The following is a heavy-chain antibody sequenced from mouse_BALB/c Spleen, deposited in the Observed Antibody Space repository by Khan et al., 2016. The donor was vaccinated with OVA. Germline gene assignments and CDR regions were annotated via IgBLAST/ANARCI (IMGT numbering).Heavy chain of an antibody. CDR1: GYTFSSYW. CDR3: ARDRIDY. Sequence: VQLQESGAEQAKPGASVKMSCKTSGYTFSSYWMHWVKQRPGQGLEWIGYINPTSGYTDYTEKFKDKATLSADKSSSTAYMQLTSLTSEDSAVYYCARDRIDYWGQGTTLTVSS. CDR2: INPTSGYT. V-gene: IGHV1-7*01. J-gene: IGHJ2*01.